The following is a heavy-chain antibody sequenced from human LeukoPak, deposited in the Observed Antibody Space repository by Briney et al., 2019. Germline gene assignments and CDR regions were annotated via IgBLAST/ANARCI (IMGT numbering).Heavy chain of an antibody. Sequence: ASVKVSCKASGYTFTGYYMHWVRQAPGQGLEWMGWINSNSGATHDAQKFQGRVTMTRDTSISTAYMELSRLRSDDTAVYCCARDRGYSGYDYWGQGTLVTVSS. CDR2: INSNSGAT. CDR1: GYTFTGYY. CDR3: ARDRGYSGYDY. D-gene: IGHD5-12*01. J-gene: IGHJ4*02. V-gene: IGHV1-2*02.